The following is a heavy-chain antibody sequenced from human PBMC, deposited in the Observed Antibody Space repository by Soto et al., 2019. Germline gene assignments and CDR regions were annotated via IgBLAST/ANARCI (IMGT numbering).Heavy chain of an antibody. D-gene: IGHD3-3*01. CDR1: GGSFSGYY. V-gene: IGHV4-34*01. J-gene: IGHJ6*02. Sequence: SETLSLTCAVYGGSFSGYYWSWIRQPPGKGLEWIGEINHSGSTNYNPSLKSRVTISVDTSKNQFSLKLSSVTAADTAVYYCARGVLRFLEWLPYYGMDVWGQGTTVTVS. CDR2: INHSGST. CDR3: ARGVLRFLEWLPYYGMDV.